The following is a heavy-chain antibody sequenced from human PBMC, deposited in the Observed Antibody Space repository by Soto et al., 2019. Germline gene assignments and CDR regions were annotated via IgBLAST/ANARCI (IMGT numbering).Heavy chain of an antibody. CDR3: AREIKLGVDFWSGYRNWFDP. J-gene: IGHJ5*02. CDR1: GGSISSYY. D-gene: IGHD3-3*01. CDR2: IYTSGST. Sequence: SETLSLTCTVSGGSISSYYWSWFRQPAGKGLEWIGRIYTSGSTNYNPSLKSRVTMSVDTSKNQFSLKLSSVTAADTAVYYCAREIKLGVDFWSGYRNWFDPWGQGTPVTVS. V-gene: IGHV4-4*07.